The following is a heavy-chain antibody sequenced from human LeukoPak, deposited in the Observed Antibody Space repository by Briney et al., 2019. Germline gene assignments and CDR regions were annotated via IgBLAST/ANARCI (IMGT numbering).Heavy chain of an antibody. Sequence: GESLKISCKGSGYTFTSYWIAWVRQMPGKGLEWMGIIYPGDSETRYSPSFQGQVTISADKFIRTAYLQWSSLKASDTAMYYCARIVATTQTSSYYYVMDVWGQGTTVTGSS. CDR3: ARIVATTQTSSYYYVMDV. CDR1: GYTFTSYW. V-gene: IGHV5-51*01. CDR2: IYPGDSET. J-gene: IGHJ6*02. D-gene: IGHD5-12*01.